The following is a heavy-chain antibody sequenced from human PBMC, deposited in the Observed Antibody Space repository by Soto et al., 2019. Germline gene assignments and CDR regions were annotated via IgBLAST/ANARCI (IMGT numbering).Heavy chain of an antibody. V-gene: IGHV4-4*02. Sequence: QVQLQESGPGLVKPSGTLSLTCAVSSGSISSNNWWSWVRQPPGKGLEWIGEIHHSGGTNYNPSLKSRVTKSVANSKNQFSLILSSVTAADTALYYCARNRLLGYDFDYWGQGTLVTVSS. D-gene: IGHD5-12*01. CDR2: IHHSGGT. CDR1: SGSISSNNW. CDR3: ARNRLLGYDFDY. J-gene: IGHJ4*02.